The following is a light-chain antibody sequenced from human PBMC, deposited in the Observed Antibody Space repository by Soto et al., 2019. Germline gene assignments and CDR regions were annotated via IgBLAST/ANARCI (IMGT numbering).Light chain of an antibody. J-gene: IGKJ4*01. CDR3: QQRSDWPFT. V-gene: IGKV3-11*01. Sequence: ETALTQSPATLSLSPGERATLSCRASQSVSRFLGWYQQKPGQAPRLLIYDASNRAPGIPARFSGSGSGTNFTLAISSLKPEDFAVYYCQQRSDWPFTFGGGTEVDIK. CDR1: QSVSRF. CDR2: DAS.